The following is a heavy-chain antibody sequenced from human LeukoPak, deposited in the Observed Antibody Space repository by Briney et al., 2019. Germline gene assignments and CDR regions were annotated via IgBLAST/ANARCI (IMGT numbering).Heavy chain of an antibody. CDR1: GFTFSNYW. CDR3: TRGYSGLEVYAFDI. Sequence: GGSLRLSCVVSGFTFSNYWMSWVRQAPGKGLEWVSAISGSGGSTYYADSVKGRFTISRDNSKNTLYLQMNSLRAEDTAVYWCTRGYSGLEVYAFDIWGPGTRVIVSS. J-gene: IGHJ3*02. CDR2: ISGSGGST. D-gene: IGHD6-19*01. V-gene: IGHV3-23*01.